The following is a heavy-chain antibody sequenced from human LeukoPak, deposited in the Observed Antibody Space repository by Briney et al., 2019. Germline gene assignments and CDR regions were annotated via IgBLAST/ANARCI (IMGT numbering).Heavy chain of an antibody. D-gene: IGHD3-10*01. J-gene: IGHJ3*02. CDR1: GFTFSINS. CDR2: ISSSSSNT. Sequence: TGGSLRLSCAASGFTFSINSMNWVRQAPGKGLEWVSSISSSSSNTYHADSVKGRFTISRDNAKNTLYLQMNSLRAEDTAVYYCARGQNYYGSGIGAFDIWGQGTMVTVSS. V-gene: IGHV3-21*01. CDR3: ARGQNYYGSGIGAFDI.